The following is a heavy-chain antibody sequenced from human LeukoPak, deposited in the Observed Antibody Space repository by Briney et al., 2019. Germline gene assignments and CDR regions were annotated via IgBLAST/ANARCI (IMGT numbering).Heavy chain of an antibody. D-gene: IGHD3-3*01. CDR2: ISGSGGST. V-gene: IGHV3-23*01. J-gene: IGHJ5*02. CDR3: ARDWLYYDFWSGYNNWFDP. CDR1: GFTFSSYA. Sequence: GALRLSCAASGFTFSSYAMSWVRQAPGKGLEWVSAISGSGGSTYYADSVKGRFTISRDNSKNTLYLQMNSLRAEDTAVYYCARDWLYYDFWSGYNNWFDPWGQGTLVTVSS.